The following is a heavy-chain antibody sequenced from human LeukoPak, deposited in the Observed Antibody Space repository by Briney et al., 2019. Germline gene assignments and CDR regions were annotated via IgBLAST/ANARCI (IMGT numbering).Heavy chain of an antibody. V-gene: IGHV3-30*04. J-gene: IGHJ4*02. CDR3: ARGPTVGANPGGY. D-gene: IGHD1-26*01. Sequence: GGSLRLSCAASGFTFSSYAMHWVRQAPGKGLEWVAVISYDGSNKYYADSVKGRFTISRDNAKNSLYLQMNSLRAEDTAVYYCARGPTVGANPGGYWGQGTLVTVSS. CDR2: ISYDGSNK. CDR1: GFTFSSYA.